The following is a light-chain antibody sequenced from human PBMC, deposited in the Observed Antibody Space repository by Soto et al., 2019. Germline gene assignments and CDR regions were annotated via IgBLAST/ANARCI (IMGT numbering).Light chain of an antibody. CDR2: DVS. CDR3: RSYTSSCVYV. CDR1: SSDVGGYNY. J-gene: IGLJ1*01. Sequence: QSALTQPASVSGSPGQSFTISCTGTSSDVGGYNYVSWYQQHPGKAPKLMIYDVSNRPSGVSNRFSGSKSGNTASLTISGPQSEDEADYHCRSYTSSCVYVFGTGTKLTV. V-gene: IGLV2-14*01.